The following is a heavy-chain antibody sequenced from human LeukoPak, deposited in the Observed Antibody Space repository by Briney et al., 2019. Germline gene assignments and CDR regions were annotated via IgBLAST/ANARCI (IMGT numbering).Heavy chain of an antibody. CDR2: IIPIFGTA. CDR3: ARSGGIAAGTNWFDP. J-gene: IGHJ5*02. Sequence: SVKVSCKASGGTFSSYAISWVRQAPGQGLEWMGGIIPIFGTANYAQKFQGRVTITADESTSTAYMELSSLRSEDTAVYYCARSGGIAAGTNWFDPWGQGTLVTVSS. D-gene: IGHD6-13*01. V-gene: IGHV1-69*01. CDR1: GGTFSSYA.